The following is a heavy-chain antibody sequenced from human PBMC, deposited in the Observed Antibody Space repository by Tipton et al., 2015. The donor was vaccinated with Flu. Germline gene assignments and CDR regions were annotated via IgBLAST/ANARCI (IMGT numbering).Heavy chain of an antibody. D-gene: IGHD6-19*01. CDR2: ISYDGSNK. CDR1: GFTFSSYA. CDR3: ARDLSDSSTLGDY. J-gene: IGHJ4*02. Sequence: SLRLSCAASGFTFSSYAMHWVRQAPGKGLEWVAVISYDGSNKYYADSVKGRFTISRDNSKNTLYLQMNSLRAEDTAVYYCARDLSDSSTLGDYWGQGTLVTVSS. V-gene: IGHV3-30*01.